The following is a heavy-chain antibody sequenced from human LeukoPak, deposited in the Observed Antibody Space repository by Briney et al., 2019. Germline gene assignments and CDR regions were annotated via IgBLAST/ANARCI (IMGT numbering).Heavy chain of an antibody. D-gene: IGHD3-10*01. J-gene: IGHJ4*02. Sequence: GGSLRLSCAASGFTFSSYWMHWVRQAPGKGLVWVSRINSDGSSTSYADSVKGRFTISRDNAKNTLYLQMNSLRAEDTAVYYCARGGLRLLLIDYWGQGTLVTVSS. V-gene: IGHV3-74*01. CDR3: ARGGLRLLLIDY. CDR1: GFTFSSYW. CDR2: INSDGSST.